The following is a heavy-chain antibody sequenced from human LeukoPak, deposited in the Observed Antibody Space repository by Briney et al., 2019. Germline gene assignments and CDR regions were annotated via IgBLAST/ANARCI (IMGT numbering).Heavy chain of an antibody. J-gene: IGHJ4*02. D-gene: IGHD3-16*02. CDR2: ISASPSGYST. CDR3: AKVLRGVIVPYYDY. Sequence: GGSLRLSCGASGFTFSSSAMSWVRQPPGKGLEWVSAISASPSGYSTHYADSEKGRFTISRVNSKNTVYLQMNSLRAEDTAAYYCAKVLRGVIVPYYDYWGQGTLVTVSS. V-gene: IGHV3-23*01. CDR1: GFTFSSSA.